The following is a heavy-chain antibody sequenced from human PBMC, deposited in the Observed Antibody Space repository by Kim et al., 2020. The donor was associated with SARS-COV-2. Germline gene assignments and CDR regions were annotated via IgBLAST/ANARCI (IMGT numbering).Heavy chain of an antibody. CDR2: ISGGGSP. D-gene: IGHD6-13*01. V-gene: IGHV3-23*01. J-gene: IGHJ4*01. CDR3: ARKAKAAVGPPYPFAY. Sequence: GGSLRLSCAASGFTFSSSVMNWVRQAPGKGLEFVSAISGGGSPYYAGSVKGRFTISRDNSKNTLYLQMNSLRGADTAAYYCARKAKAAVGPPYPFAYWG. CDR1: GFTFSSSV.